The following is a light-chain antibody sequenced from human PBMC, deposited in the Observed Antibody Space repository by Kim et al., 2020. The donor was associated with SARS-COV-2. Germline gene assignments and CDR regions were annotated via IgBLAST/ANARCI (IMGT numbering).Light chain of an antibody. CDR3: CSYAGSPPCV. J-gene: IGLJ1*01. CDR1: SSDVGGYNY. Sequence: QSALTQPRSVSGSPGQAVTISCTGTSSDVGGYNYVSWYQQHPGKAPKVMIYDVSERPSGVPDRFSGSKSGNTASLTISGLQAEDEADYYCCSYAGSPPCVFGTGTQLTVL. CDR2: DVS. V-gene: IGLV2-11*01.